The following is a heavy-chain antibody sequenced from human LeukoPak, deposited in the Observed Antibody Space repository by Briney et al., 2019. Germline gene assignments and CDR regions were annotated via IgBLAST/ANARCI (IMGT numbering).Heavy chain of an antibody. CDR1: GGSINSYY. Sequence: SETLSLTCTVSGGSINSYYWSWIRQPAGKGLEWIGRIYTSGSTNYNPSLKSRVTISVDTSKNQFSLKLSSVTAADTAMYYCARYYCSGGSCDRNWFDPWGQGTLVTVSS. V-gene: IGHV4-4*07. CDR3: ARYYCSGGSCDRNWFDP. J-gene: IGHJ5*02. CDR2: IYTSGST. D-gene: IGHD2-15*01.